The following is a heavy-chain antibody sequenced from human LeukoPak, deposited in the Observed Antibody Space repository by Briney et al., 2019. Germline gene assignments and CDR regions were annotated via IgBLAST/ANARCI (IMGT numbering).Heavy chain of an antibody. CDR3: ARAAYCSGGSCYYNSYGMDV. D-gene: IGHD2-15*01. J-gene: IGHJ6*04. V-gene: IGHV4-34*01. CDR2: INHSGST. CDR1: GGSFSGYY. Sequence: PSETLSLTCAVYGGSFSGYYWSWIRQPPGKGLEWIGEINHSGSTNYNPSLMSRVTISVDTSKNQFSLKLSSVTAADTAVYYCARAAYCSGGSCYYNSYGMDVWGKGTTVTVSS.